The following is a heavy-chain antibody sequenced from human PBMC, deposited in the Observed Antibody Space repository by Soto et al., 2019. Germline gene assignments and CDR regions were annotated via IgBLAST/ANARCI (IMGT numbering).Heavy chain of an antibody. Sequence: QVQLVQSGAEVKKPWASVTVSCKASGYTFSDYYLHWVRQAPGQGPEWMGRINPNSGDAKFAQKFQGRVTMTRDTSVRTAFMELNWLKSDDTAVYYCARESGGATATLDYYYFYMDVWGKGTTVTVSS. J-gene: IGHJ6*03. D-gene: IGHD5-12*01. CDR2: INPNSGDA. CDR3: ARESGGATATLDYYYFYMDV. V-gene: IGHV1-2*06. CDR1: GYTFSDYY.